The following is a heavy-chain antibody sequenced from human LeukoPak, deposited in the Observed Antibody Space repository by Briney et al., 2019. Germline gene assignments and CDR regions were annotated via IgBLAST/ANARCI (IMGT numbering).Heavy chain of an antibody. V-gene: IGHV1-69*06. J-gene: IGHJ5*02. CDR2: IIPIFGTA. Sequence: ASVKVSCKASGGTFSSYAISWVRQAPGQGLEWMGGIIPIFGTANYAQKFQGRVTITADKSTSTAYMELSSLRSDDTAVYYCARQSGGGWFGEQATPSPFDPWGQGTLVTVSS. CDR1: GGTFSSYA. D-gene: IGHD3-10*01. CDR3: ARQSGGGWFGEQATPSPFDP.